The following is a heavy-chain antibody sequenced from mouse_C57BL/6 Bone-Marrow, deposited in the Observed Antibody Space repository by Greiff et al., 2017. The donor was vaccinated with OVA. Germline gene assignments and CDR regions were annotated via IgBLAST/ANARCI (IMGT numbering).Heavy chain of an antibody. CDR3: ARRVGYYLYYFDY. D-gene: IGHD2-3*01. Sequence: VKLMESGAELARPGASVKMSCKASGYTFTSYTMHWVKQRPGQGLEWIGYINPSSGDTKYNQKFKDKATLTADKSSSTAYMQLSSLTSEDSAVYYCARRVGYYLYYFDYWGQGTTLTVSS. V-gene: IGHV1-4*01. CDR1: GYTFTSYT. CDR2: INPSSGDT. J-gene: IGHJ2*01.